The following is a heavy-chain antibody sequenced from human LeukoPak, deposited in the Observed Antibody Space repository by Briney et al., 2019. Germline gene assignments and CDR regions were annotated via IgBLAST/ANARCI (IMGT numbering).Heavy chain of an antibody. J-gene: IGHJ4*02. CDR1: GVSISSSSYY. CDR3: ARAILSGYPDS. V-gene: IGHV4-39*07. Sequence: SETLSLTCTVSGVSISSSSYYFGWIRQPPGKGLEWIGSIYHSGSTYYNPSLKSRVTISVDTSKNQFSLKLSSVTAADTAVYYCARAILSGYPDSWGQGTLVIVFS. CDR2: IYHSGST. D-gene: IGHD3-3*01.